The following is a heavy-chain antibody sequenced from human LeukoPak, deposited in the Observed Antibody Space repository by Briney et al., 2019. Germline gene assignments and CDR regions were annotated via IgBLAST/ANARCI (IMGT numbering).Heavy chain of an antibody. D-gene: IGHD6-19*01. J-gene: IGHJ2*01. Sequence: SQTLSLTCAISGDSVSSNSATWNWIRQSPSRGLEWLGRTYYRSKWYNDYAASVKSRITIKPVTSKNQFSLQLNSVTPEDTAVYYCARDGMAVAVGYFDLWGRGTLVTVSS. CDR2: TYYRSKWYN. V-gene: IGHV6-1*01. CDR1: GDSVSSNSAT. CDR3: ARDGMAVAVGYFDL.